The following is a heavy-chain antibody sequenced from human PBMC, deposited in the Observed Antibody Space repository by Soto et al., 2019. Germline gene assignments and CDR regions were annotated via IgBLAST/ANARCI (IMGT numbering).Heavy chain of an antibody. CDR3: ARTYYDFWSGYLNWFDP. Sequence: SETLSLTCTVSGGSLSSYYWSWIRQPPGKGLEWIGYIYYSGSTNYNPSLKSRVTISVDTSKNQFSLKLSSVTAADTAVYYCARTYYDFWSGYLNWFDPWGQGTLVTVSS. CDR2: IYYSGST. J-gene: IGHJ5*02. V-gene: IGHV4-59*08. CDR1: GGSLSSYY. D-gene: IGHD3-3*01.